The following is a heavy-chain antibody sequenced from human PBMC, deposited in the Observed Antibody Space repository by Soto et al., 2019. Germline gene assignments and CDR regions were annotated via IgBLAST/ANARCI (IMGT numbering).Heavy chain of an antibody. V-gene: IGHV3-74*01. J-gene: IGHJ4*01. D-gene: IGHD4-17*01. Sequence: EVQLVESGGDLVQPGGSLRLSCAASGFTFTSYWMHWVRQTPGKGLVWVSRINPDGSRTSYAGSVKGRFTISRDNAKNTLYLQMNSLGAEDTAVYYCARVAVTTYYFDYWGHGTLVTVSS. CDR1: GFTFTSYW. CDR3: ARVAVTTYYFDY. CDR2: INPDGSRT.